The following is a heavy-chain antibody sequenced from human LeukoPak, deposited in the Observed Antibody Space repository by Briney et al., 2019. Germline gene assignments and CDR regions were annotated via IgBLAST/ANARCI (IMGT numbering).Heavy chain of an antibody. Sequence: PSETLSLTCTASGGSISSYYWSWIRQPPGKGLEWIGEINHSGSTNYNPSLKSRVTISVDTSKNQFSLKLSSVTAADTAVYYCARHIKITMVRGARNYYMDVWGKGTTVTISS. CDR1: GGSISSYY. V-gene: IGHV4-34*01. J-gene: IGHJ6*03. D-gene: IGHD3-10*01. CDR3: ARHIKITMVRGARNYYMDV. CDR2: INHSGST.